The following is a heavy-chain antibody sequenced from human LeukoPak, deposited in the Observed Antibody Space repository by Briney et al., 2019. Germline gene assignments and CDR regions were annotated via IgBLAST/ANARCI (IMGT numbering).Heavy chain of an antibody. J-gene: IGHJ6*02. Sequence: GGSLRLSCAGSGFTFSNNWMSWVRQAPGKGLEWVANIKQDGSNKNYVDSVKGRFTISRDNAKNSLYLQMNSLRAEDTAVYYCARRSYGMDVWGQGTTVTVSS. CDR1: GFTFSNNW. V-gene: IGHV3-7*03. CDR2: IKQDGSNK. CDR3: ARRSYGMDV.